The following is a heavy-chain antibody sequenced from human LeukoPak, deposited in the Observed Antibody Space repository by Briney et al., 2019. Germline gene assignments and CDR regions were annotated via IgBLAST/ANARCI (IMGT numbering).Heavy chain of an antibody. CDR1: GGSFSGYY. Sequence: SETLSLTCAVYGGSFSGYYWSWIRQPPGKGLEWIGSIYYSGSTYYNPSLKSRVTISVDTSKNQFSLKLSSVTAADTAVYYCARDQAIIAADLRDWGQGTLVTVSS. CDR3: ARDQAIIAADLRD. V-gene: IGHV4-34*01. CDR2: IYYSGST. J-gene: IGHJ4*02. D-gene: IGHD6-13*01.